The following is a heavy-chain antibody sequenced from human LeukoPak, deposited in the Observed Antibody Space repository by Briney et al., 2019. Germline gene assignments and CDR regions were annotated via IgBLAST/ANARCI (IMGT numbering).Heavy chain of an antibody. CDR3: ARGILWFGELSLLDY. J-gene: IGHJ4*02. CDR1: GYTFTSYG. V-gene: IGHV1-18*01. D-gene: IGHD3-10*01. Sequence: VASVKVSCKASGYTFTSYGISWVRQAPGQGLEWMGWISAYNGNTNYAQKLQGRATMTTDTSTSTAYMELRSLRSDDTAVYYCARGILWFGELSLLDYWGQGTLVTVSS. CDR2: ISAYNGNT.